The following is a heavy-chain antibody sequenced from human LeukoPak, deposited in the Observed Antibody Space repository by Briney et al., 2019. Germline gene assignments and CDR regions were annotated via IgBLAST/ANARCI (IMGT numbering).Heavy chain of an antibody. CDR2: IYYSGST. Sequence: SETLSLTCTVSGGSISSYYWSWIRQPPGKGLEWIGYIYYSGSTNYNPSLKSRVTISVDTSKNQFSLKLSSVTAADTAVYYCATIEMATIFGFDYWGQGTLVTVSS. CDR3: ATIEMATIFGFDY. CDR1: GGSISSYY. J-gene: IGHJ4*02. V-gene: IGHV4-59*12. D-gene: IGHD5-24*01.